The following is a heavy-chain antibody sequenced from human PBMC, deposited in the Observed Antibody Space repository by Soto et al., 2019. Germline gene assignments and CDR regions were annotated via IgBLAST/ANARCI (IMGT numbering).Heavy chain of an antibody. CDR2: ISGSGGTT. D-gene: IGHD2-2*01. CDR3: ALRYCSRTTCPPLNSYFYMDV. J-gene: IGHJ6*03. Sequence: GGSLRLSCAASGVTFSNYAMAWVRLPPGKGLEWVSGISGSGGTTFYAGSVKGRFPISRDNSKNTLYLQMNSLRAEDTAIYYCALRYCSRTTCPPLNSYFYMDVWGKGTTVTVSS. CDR1: GVTFSNYA. V-gene: IGHV3-23*01.